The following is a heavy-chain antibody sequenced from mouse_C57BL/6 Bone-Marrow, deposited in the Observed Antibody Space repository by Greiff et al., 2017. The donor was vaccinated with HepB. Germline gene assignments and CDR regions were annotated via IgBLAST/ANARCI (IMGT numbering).Heavy chain of an antibody. D-gene: IGHD2-3*01. CDR2: ISSGGSYT. CDR3: ARQVDGYSLGYFDV. CDR1: GFTFSSYG. V-gene: IGHV5-6*01. J-gene: IGHJ1*03. Sequence: EVKLVESGGDLVKPGGSLKLSCAASGFTFSSYGMSWVRQTPDKRLEWVATISSGGSYTYYPDSVKGRFTISRDNAKNTLYLQMSSLKSEDTAMYYCARQVDGYSLGYFDVWGTGTTVTVSS.